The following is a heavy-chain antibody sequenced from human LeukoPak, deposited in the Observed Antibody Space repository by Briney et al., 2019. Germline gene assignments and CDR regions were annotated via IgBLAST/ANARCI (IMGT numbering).Heavy chain of an antibody. Sequence: SGTLSLTCAVSGGSISSSNWWSWVRPPPGKGLEGIGEIYHSGSTNYNSSLKSRVTISVDKSKNQFSLNLSSVTAADTAVYYCARDGLYATTGTTDAFDIWGQGTMVTVSS. CDR2: IYHSGST. CDR1: GGSISSSNW. D-gene: IGHD1-1*01. CDR3: ARDGLYATTGTTDAFDI. J-gene: IGHJ3*02. V-gene: IGHV4-4*02.